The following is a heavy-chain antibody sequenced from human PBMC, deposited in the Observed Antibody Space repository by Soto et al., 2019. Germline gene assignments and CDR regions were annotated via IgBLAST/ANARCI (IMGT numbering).Heavy chain of an antibody. CDR2: ISYDGSNK. J-gene: IGHJ4*02. V-gene: IGHV3-30-3*01. D-gene: IGHD5-18*01. CDR1: GFTFSSYA. Sequence: PGGSLRLSCAASGFTFSSYAMHWVRQAPGKGLEWVAVISYDGSNKYYADSVKGRFTISRDNSKNTLYLQMNSLRAEDTAVYYCARDRGYSYGHLDYWGQGTLVTVS. CDR3: ARDRGYSYGHLDY.